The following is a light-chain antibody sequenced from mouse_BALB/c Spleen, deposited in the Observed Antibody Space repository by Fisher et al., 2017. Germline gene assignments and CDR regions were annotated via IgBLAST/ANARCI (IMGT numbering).Light chain of an antibody. CDR2: STS. J-gene: IGKJ1*01. CDR3: HQWSSYPWT. V-gene: IGKV4-57-1*01. Sequence: DIVLTQTPAIMSASPGEKVTMTCRASSSVSSSYLHWYQQKSGASPKLWIYSTSNLASGVPARFSGSGSGTSYSLTISSMEAEDATSYFCHQWSSYPWTFGGGTKLEIK. CDR1: SSVSSSY.